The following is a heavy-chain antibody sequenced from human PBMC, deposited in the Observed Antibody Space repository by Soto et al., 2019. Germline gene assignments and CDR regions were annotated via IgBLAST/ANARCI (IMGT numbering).Heavy chain of an antibody. CDR3: TRAHYYDSSGYYP. Sequence: GGSLRLSCTASGFTFGDYTMSWFRQAPGKGLEWVGFIRSKAYGGTTEYAASVKGRFTISRDDSKSIAYLQMNSLKTEDTAVYYCTRAHYYDSSGYYPWGQGTLVTAPQ. J-gene: IGHJ5*02. CDR1: GFTFGDYT. CDR2: IRSKAYGGTT. V-gene: IGHV3-49*03. D-gene: IGHD3-22*01.